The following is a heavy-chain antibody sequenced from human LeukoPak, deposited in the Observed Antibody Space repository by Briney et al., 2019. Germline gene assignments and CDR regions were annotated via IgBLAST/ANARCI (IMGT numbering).Heavy chain of an antibody. V-gene: IGHV3-23*01. CDR2: ISGSGSST. CDR1: GFTFSSFG. Sequence: PGGSLRLSCAASGFTFSSFGMSWVRQAPGKGLEWVPGISGSGSSTFYAESVRGRFTISRDNSKNTLYLQMNSLRAEDTAVYYCARQMYNSNWYSNYFDYWGQGTLVTVSS. D-gene: IGHD1-20*01. CDR3: ARQMYNSNWYSNYFDY. J-gene: IGHJ4*02.